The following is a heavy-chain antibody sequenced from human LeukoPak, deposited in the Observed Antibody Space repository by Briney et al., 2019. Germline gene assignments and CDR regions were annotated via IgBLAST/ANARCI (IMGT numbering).Heavy chain of an antibody. CDR3: ARGSSSWSREFDY. Sequence: SETLSLTCTVYGGSFSGYYWSWTRQPPGKGLEWIGEINHSGSTNYNPSLKSRVTISVDTSKNQFSLKLSSVTAADTAVYYCARGSSSWSREFDYWGQGTLVTVSS. D-gene: IGHD6-13*01. CDR1: GGSFSGYY. J-gene: IGHJ4*02. CDR2: INHSGST. V-gene: IGHV4-34*01.